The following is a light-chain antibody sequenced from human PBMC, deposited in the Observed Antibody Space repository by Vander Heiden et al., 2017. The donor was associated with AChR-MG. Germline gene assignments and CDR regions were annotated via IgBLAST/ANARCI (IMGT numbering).Light chain of an antibody. J-gene: IGLJ2*01. CDR2: GKN. CDR1: NLRSHY. Sequence: SSELTQDPAVSVALGQTVRLTCQGDNLRSHYARWYQQKPGHAPVLVIYGKNNRPSGIPDRFSGSSSGNTASLTSTGAQAEDEADYCCNSRDSSGNPLFGGGTKLNVL. CDR3: NSRDSSGNPL. V-gene: IGLV3-19*01.